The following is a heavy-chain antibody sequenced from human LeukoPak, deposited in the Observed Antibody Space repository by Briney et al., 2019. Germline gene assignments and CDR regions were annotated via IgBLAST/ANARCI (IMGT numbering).Heavy chain of an antibody. J-gene: IGHJ4*02. V-gene: IGHV3-53*01. CDR3: AGGRHVVVPAALDY. D-gene: IGHD2-2*01. CDR2: IYSGGST. CDR1: GFTVSSNY. Sequence: PGGSLRLSCAASGFTVSSNYMSWVRQAPGKGLEWVSVIYSGGSTYYADSVKGRFTISRDNSKNTLYLQMNSLRAEDTAVYYCAGGRHVVVPAALDYWGQGTLVTVSS.